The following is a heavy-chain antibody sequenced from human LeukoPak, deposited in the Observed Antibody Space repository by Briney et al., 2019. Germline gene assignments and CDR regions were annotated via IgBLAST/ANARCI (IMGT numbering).Heavy chain of an antibody. CDR1: GGSISSYY. V-gene: IGHV4-59*12. CDR2: IYYSGST. Sequence: SETLSLTCTVSGGSISSYYWSWIRQPPGKGLEWIGYIYYSGSTNYNPSLKSRVTISVDTSKNQFSLKLSSVTAADTAVYYCARAPYYDILTGYYDYWGQGTLVTVSS. D-gene: IGHD3-9*01. J-gene: IGHJ4*02. CDR3: ARAPYYDILTGYYDY.